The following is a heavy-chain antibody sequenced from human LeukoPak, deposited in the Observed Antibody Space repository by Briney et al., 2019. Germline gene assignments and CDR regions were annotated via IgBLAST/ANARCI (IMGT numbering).Heavy chain of an antibody. Sequence: GGSLRLSCVASRFXFSNYAMNWVRQAPGKGLEWVSSISSTSSNIYYADSVKGRFTISRDNAKNSLYLQMNSLRADDTAVYYCAKGIFYGDYGAFDYWGQGTLVTVSS. V-gene: IGHV3-21*04. CDR1: RFXFSNYA. D-gene: IGHD4-17*01. CDR2: ISSTSSNI. J-gene: IGHJ4*02. CDR3: AKGIFYGDYGAFDY.